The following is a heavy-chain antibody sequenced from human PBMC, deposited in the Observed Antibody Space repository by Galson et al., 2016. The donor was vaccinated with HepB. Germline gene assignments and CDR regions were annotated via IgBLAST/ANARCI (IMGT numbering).Heavy chain of an antibody. CDR3: AISRWNAFLY. J-gene: IGHJ4*02. V-gene: IGHV3-7*01. Sequence: SLRLSCAASGFTFSTYWMSWVRQAPGKGLEWVANIKQDGSETFYVDSVTGRFTISRDNAKDSLYLQMNSLRAEDTAVYYCAISRWNAFLYWGQGTLVTVSS. D-gene: IGHD1-1*01. CDR2: IKQDGSET. CDR1: GFTFSTYW.